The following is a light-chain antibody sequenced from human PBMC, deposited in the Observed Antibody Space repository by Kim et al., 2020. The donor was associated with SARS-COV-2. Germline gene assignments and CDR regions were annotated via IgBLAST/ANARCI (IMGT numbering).Light chain of an antibody. CDR2: AAS. J-gene: IGKJ4*01. V-gene: IGKV1-9*01. Sequence: GDRVTITCRASQDISSYLTWYQQKPGKVPKVLIYAASTLQGGVPSRFSGSGSGTDFTLTISSLQPEDFATYYCQQQHSYPLTFGGGTKV. CDR1: QDISSY. CDR3: QQQHSYPLT.